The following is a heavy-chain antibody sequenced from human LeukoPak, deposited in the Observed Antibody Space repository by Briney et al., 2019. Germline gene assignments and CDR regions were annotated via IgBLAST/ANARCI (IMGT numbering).Heavy chain of an antibody. V-gene: IGHV3-30-3*01. CDR2: ISYDGSNK. J-gene: IGHJ4*02. CDR1: GFTFSSYA. CDR3: ARDVRLYYYDAPTY. D-gene: IGHD3-22*01. Sequence: GGSLRLSCAASGFTFSSYAMHWVRQAPGKGLEWVAVISYDGSNKYYADSVKGRFTISIDNSKNTLYLQMNSLRAEDTAVYYCARDVRLYYYDAPTYWGQGTLVTVSS.